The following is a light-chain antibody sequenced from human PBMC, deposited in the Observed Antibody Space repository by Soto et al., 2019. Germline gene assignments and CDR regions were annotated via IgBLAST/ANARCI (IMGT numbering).Light chain of an antibody. Sequence: EILLTQSPATLSLSPGERANLSCRASQSVSSYLAWYQQKPGQAPRLLIYDASNRATGIPARFSGSGSGTDFTLTISILDPEDFAVYYCQQRSNWPSYTFGQGTKLEIK. CDR2: DAS. V-gene: IGKV3-11*01. J-gene: IGKJ2*01. CDR1: QSVSSY. CDR3: QQRSNWPSYT.